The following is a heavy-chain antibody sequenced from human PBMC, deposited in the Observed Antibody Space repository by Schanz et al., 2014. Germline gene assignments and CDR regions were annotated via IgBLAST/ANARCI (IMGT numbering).Heavy chain of an antibody. J-gene: IGHJ3*02. CDR1: GYTFISYG. D-gene: IGHD5-18*01. V-gene: IGHV1-18*01. CDR2: ITAYNGDT. CDR3: TRGGYSYALSAFDI. Sequence: QGQLVQSGPEAKEPGASVKVSCKASGYTFISYGIKWVRQAPGQGLEWMGWITAYNGDTNYALKLQGRVTMTTDTSTGTAYMELRILRSDDTALYYCTRGGYSYALSAFDIWGQGTMVTVSS.